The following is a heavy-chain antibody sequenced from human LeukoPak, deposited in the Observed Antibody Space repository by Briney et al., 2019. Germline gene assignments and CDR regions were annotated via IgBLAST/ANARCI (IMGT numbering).Heavy chain of an antibody. CDR2: ISYTGTT. CDR1: GGSINGYS. V-gene: IGHV4-59*08. CDR3: ARLGGNWNSPGRDY. D-gene: IGHD3-10*01. Sequence: LETLSLTCSVSGGSINGYSWTWIRQTPGMRLEWVGHISYTGTTNYNPSLTTRVAISVDTSKNQFSLKLTSVTAADTGMYFCARLGGNWNSPGRDYWGQGTLVTVSS. J-gene: IGHJ4*02.